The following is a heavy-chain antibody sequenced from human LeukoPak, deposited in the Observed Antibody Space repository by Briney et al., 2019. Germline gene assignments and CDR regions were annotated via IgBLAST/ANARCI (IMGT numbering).Heavy chain of an antibody. V-gene: IGHV1-69*05. CDR1: GGTFSSYA. D-gene: IGHD2-2*01. Sequence: SVKVSCKASGGTFSSYAISWVRQAPGQGLEWMGGIIPIFGTANYAQKFQGRVTITTDESTSTAYMELSSLRSEDTAVYYCASCCSSTSVEPPIYYYYYYYMDVWGKGTTVTISS. CDR3: ASCCSSTSVEPPIYYYYYYYMDV. J-gene: IGHJ6*03. CDR2: IIPIFGTA.